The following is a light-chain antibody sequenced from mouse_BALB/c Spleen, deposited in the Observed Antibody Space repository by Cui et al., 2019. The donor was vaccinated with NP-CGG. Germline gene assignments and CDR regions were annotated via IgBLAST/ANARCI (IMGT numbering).Light chain of an antibody. J-gene: IGLJ1*01. CDR3: ALWYSNHWI. CDR1: TGAVTTSNY. Sequence: QPVLTQEPQPTTSPGETVTLTCRSSTGAVTTSNYANWVQEKPDHLFTGLIGGTNNRAPGVPARFSGSLIGDKAALTITGAQTEDEAIYFCALWYSNHWIFGGGTKLTVL. V-gene: IGLV1*01. CDR2: GTN.